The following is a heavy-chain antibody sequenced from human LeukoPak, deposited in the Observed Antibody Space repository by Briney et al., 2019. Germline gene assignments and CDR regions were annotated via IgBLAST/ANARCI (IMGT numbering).Heavy chain of an antibody. CDR2: IIPIFGTA. V-gene: IGHV1-69*13. D-gene: IGHD3-22*01. J-gene: IGHJ3*02. CDR1: GGTVSSYA. CDR3: ARDFFRSYDSSGYIAFDI. Sequence: GASVKVSCKASGGTVSSYAISWVRQAPGQGLEWMGGIIPIFGTANYAQKFQGRVTITADESTSTAYMELSSLRSEDTAVYYCARDFFRSYDSSGYIAFDIWGQGTMVTVSS.